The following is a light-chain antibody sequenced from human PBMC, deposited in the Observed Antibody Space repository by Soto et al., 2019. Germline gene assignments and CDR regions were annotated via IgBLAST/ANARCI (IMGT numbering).Light chain of an antibody. V-gene: IGKV1-39*01. CDR1: QSISSY. CDR2: AAS. CDR3: QQSYSTPWT. J-gene: IGKJ1*01. Sequence: DIHMTQSASSLSASVGHRVTITCRASQSISSYLNWYQQKPGKAPKLLIYAASSLQSGVPSRFSGSGSGTDFTLTISSLQPEDFATYYCQQSYSTPWTFGQGTKVDIK.